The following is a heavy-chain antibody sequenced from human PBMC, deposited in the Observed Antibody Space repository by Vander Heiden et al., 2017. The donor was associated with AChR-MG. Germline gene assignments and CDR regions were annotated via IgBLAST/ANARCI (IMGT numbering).Heavy chain of an antibody. CDR1: RIPFSTSD. J-gene: IGHJ5*02. V-gene: IGHV3-21*01. Sequence: EGRLVESWGGLVTRGGSRRHFDSAFRIPFSTSDTNCVRQVPGKVLEWVAAISDTSTYIYYADSVKVRCTISRDNAKNSLNLQMNSLTGEDTAVNDCAKNTVRGIVAFNPWGQGTLVTVSS. CDR3: AKNTVRGIVAFNP. CDR2: ISDTSTYI. D-gene: IGHD1-26*01.